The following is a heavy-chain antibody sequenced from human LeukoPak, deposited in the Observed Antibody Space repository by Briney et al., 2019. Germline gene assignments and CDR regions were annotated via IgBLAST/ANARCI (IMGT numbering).Heavy chain of an antibody. CDR2: IYYSGST. V-gene: IGHV4-39*01. CDR3: ASRYYDFWSGRTSYYYMDV. CDR1: GGSISSSSYY. Sequence: TSETLSLTCTVSGGSISSSSYYWGWIRQPPGKGLEWIGSIYYSGSTYYNPSLKSRVTISVDTSKNQFSLKLSSVTAADTAVYYCASRYYDFWSGRTSYYYMDVWGKGTTVTVSS. D-gene: IGHD3-3*01. J-gene: IGHJ6*03.